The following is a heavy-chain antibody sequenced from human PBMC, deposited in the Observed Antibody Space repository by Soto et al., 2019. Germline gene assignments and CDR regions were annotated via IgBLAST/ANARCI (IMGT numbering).Heavy chain of an antibody. V-gene: IGHV1-69*13. CDR3: ASPDYYDSSGYPPLDYYGMDV. Sequence: SVKVSCKASGGTFSSYAISWVRQAPRQGLEWMGGIIPIFGTANYAQKFQGRVTITADESTSTAYMELSSLRSEDTAVYYCASPDYYDSSGYPPLDYYGMDVWGQGTTVTVSS. D-gene: IGHD3-22*01. J-gene: IGHJ6*02. CDR2: IIPIFGTA. CDR1: GGTFSSYA.